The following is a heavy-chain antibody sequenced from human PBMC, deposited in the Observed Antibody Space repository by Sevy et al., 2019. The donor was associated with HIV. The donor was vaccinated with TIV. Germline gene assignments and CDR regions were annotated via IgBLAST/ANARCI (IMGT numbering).Heavy chain of an antibody. V-gene: IGHV4-39*01. CDR3: AGPSGGYYGSGSYRGWYWFDP. CDR1: GGSISSSSYY. J-gene: IGHJ5*02. Sequence: SETLSLTCTVSGGSISSSSYYWGWIRQPPGKGLEWIGSIYYSGSTYYNPSLKSRVTISVDTSKNQFSLKLSSVTAADTAVYYWAGPSGGYYGSGSYRGWYWFDPWGQGTLVTVSS. CDR2: IYYSGST. D-gene: IGHD3-10*01.